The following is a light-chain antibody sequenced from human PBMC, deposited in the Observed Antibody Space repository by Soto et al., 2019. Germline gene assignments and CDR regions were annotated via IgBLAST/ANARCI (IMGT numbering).Light chain of an antibody. J-gene: IGKJ3*01. V-gene: IGKV3-20*01. CDR2: GAS. CDR1: QSVSSSY. CDR3: QQYGSSHFT. Sequence: EIVLTQSPGTLSFSPGERATLSCRASQSVSSSYLAWYQQKPGQAPRLLIYGASSRATGIPDRFSGSGSGKDVTLTISRLEPEDFAVYYCQQYGSSHFTFGPGTKVDIK.